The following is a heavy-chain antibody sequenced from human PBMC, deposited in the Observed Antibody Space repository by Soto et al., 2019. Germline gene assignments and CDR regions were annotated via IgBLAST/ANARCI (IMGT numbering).Heavy chain of an antibody. CDR3: ARDIDSSGWRGMDV. J-gene: IGHJ6*02. V-gene: IGHV1-3*01. D-gene: IGHD6-19*01. Sequence: ASVKVSCKASGYTFTGYAIHWVRQAPGQRLEWMGWINAGNGNTKYSQKFQGRVTMTRDTSTSTVYMELSSLRSEDTAVYYCARDIDSSGWRGMDVWGQGTTVTVSS. CDR2: INAGNGNT. CDR1: GYTFTGYA.